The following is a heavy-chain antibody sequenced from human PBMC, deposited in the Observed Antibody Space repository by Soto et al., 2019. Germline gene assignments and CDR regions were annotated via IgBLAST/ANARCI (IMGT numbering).Heavy chain of an antibody. CDR1: GYSFTSYW. J-gene: IGHJ6*02. CDR3: ARQTKGLAQGYYYYYGMDV. Sequence: GESLKISCKGSGYSFTSYWISWVRQMPGKGLEWMGRIDPSDSYTNYSPSFQGHVTISADKSISTAYLQWSSLKASDTAMYYCARQTKGLAQGYYYYYGMDVWGQGTTVTVSS. CDR2: IDPSDSYT. V-gene: IGHV5-10-1*01.